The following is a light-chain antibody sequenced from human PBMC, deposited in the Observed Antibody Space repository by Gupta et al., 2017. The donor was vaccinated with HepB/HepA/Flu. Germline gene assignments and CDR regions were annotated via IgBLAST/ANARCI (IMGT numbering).Light chain of an antibody. CDR3: KVWDITGDNFV. V-gene: IGLV3-21*03. J-gene: IGLJ1*01. Sequence: SHVLTQPPSVSVAPGKTGRITCGGDNIGGRSVQWYQQKPGQAPLLVVYDDTDRPSGIPERFSGSNSGNTATLTISRIEAGDEADYYCKVWDITGDNFVFGTGTRVTVL. CDR1: NIGGRS. CDR2: DDT.